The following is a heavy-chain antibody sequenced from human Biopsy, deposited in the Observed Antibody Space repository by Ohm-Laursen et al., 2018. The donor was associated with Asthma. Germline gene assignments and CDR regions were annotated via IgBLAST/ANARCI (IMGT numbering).Heavy chain of an antibody. CDR2: MSFDGRQT. J-gene: IGHJ3*02. Sequence: SLRLSCTASGFTFSTYGMHWVRQAPGKGLEWVAVMSFDGRQTYYADSVEGRFTISRDNSKNTLYLQMNSLRAEDTAVYYCAKERYYDFWSGYPIWGQGTMVTVSS. CDR1: GFTFSTYG. V-gene: IGHV3-30*18. CDR3: AKERYYDFWSGYPI. D-gene: IGHD3-3*01.